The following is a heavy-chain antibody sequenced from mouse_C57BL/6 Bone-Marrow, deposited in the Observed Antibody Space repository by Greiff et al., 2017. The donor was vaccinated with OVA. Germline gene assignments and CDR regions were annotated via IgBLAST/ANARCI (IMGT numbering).Heavy chain of an antibody. J-gene: IGHJ3*01. CDR1: GFTFSDYG. CDR2: ISSGSSTI. CDR3: ARDFYYGSREFAWFAY. V-gene: IGHV5-17*01. D-gene: IGHD1-1*01. Sequence: EVQLVESGGGLVKPGGSLKLSCAASGFTFSDYGMHWVRQAPEKGLEWVAYISSGSSTIYYADTVKGRFTISRDNAKNTLFLQMTSLRSEDTVMYYCARDFYYGSREFAWFAYWGQGTLVTVSA.